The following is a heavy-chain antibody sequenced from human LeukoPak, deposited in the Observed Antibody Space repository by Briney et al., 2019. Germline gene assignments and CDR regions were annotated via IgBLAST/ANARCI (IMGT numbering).Heavy chain of an antibody. Sequence: GSLRLSCAASGFTFSSYAMSWVRQAPGKGLEWVSAISGSGGSTYYADSVKGRFTISRDNSKNTLYLQMNSLRAEDTAVYYCAKSAGGGPESYRSKNGYYMDVWGKGTTVTVSS. D-gene: IGHD1-26*01. J-gene: IGHJ6*03. CDR1: GFTFSSYA. V-gene: IGHV3-23*01. CDR3: AKSAGGGPESYRSKNGYYMDV. CDR2: ISGSGGST.